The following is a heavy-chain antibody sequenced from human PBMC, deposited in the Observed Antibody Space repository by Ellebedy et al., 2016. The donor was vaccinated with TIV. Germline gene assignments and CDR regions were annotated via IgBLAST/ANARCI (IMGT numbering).Heavy chain of an antibody. CDR1: GYSFPSYW. V-gene: IGHV5-51*01. Sequence: KVSCKGSGYSFPSYWIGWVRQMPGKGLEWMGIIYPGDSDTRYSPSFQGQVTISADKSISTAYLQWSSLKASDTAIYYCARHGGYSSSPLNYWGQGTLVTVSS. D-gene: IGHD6-6*01. CDR2: IYPGDSDT. CDR3: ARHGGYSSSPLNY. J-gene: IGHJ4*02.